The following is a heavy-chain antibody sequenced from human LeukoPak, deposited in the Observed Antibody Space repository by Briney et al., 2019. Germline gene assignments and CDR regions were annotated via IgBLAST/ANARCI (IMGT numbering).Heavy chain of an antibody. CDR2: IYYSGST. Sequence: SQTLSLTCTVSGGSIGSGDYYWSWIRQPPGKGLEWIGYIYYSGSTYYNPSLKSRVTISVDTSKNQFSLKLSSVTAADTAVYYCARVMGWLKLPDYWGQGTLVTVSS. CDR3: ARVMGWLKLPDY. V-gene: IGHV4-30-4*01. CDR1: GGSIGSGDYY. D-gene: IGHD5-24*01. J-gene: IGHJ4*02.